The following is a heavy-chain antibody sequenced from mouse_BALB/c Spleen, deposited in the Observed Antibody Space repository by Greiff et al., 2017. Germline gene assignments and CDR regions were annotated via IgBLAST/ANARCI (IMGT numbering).Heavy chain of an antibody. J-gene: IGHJ3*01. Sequence: QVQLQQPGAELVMPGASVKMSCKASGYTFTDYWMHWVKQRPGQGLEWIGAIDTSDSYTSYNQKFKGKATLTVDESSSTAYMQLSSLTSEDSAVYYCARSPSTVITAWFAYWGQGTLVTVSA. CDR3: ARSPSTVITAWFAY. D-gene: IGHD2-4*01. CDR1: GYTFTDYW. V-gene: IGHV1-69*01. CDR2: IDTSDSYT.